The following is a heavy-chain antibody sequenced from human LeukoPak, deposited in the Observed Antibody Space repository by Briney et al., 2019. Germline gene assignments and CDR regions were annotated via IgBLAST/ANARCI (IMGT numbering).Heavy chain of an antibody. CDR1: GYTFTSYG. CDR3: ARGIGYDILTGGIDY. Sequence: ASVKVSCKASGYTFTSYGISWVRQAPGQGLEWMGWISAYNGNTNYAQKLQGGVTMTTDTSTSTAYMELRSLRSDDTAVYYCARGIGYDILTGGIDYWGQGTLVTVSS. V-gene: IGHV1-18*01. D-gene: IGHD3-9*01. CDR2: ISAYNGNT. J-gene: IGHJ4*02.